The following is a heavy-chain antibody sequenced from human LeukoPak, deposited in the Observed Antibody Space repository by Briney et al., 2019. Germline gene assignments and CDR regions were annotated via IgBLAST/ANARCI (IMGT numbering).Heavy chain of an antibody. CDR1: GFTFDDYG. J-gene: IGHJ5*01. V-gene: IGHV3-20*04. CDR2: IESNGLT. D-gene: IGHD3-10*01. Sequence: GGSLRLSCAASGFTFDDYGMSWLRQAPGKGLMWVSRIESNGLTLYADSVRDRFTISRDNGKNTIYLQMNSLRVDDTAIYYCAKAATYFYGSVTYDWFESWGQGTLVTVSS. CDR3: AKAATYFYGSVTYDWFES.